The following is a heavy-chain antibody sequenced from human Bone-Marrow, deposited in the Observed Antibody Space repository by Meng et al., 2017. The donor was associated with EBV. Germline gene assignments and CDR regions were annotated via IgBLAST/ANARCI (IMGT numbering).Heavy chain of an antibody. CDR2: INSDGSST. V-gene: IGHV3-74*01. CDR3: ARGGPYSSGWRNWFDP. Sequence: EVQLLESGGGVVQPGXXXXLSCAASGFTFSSYWMHWVRQAPGKGLVWVSRINSDGSSTSYADSVKGRFTISRDNAKNTLYLQMNSLRAEDTAVYYCARGGPYSSGWRNWFDPWGQGTLVTVSS. CDR1: GFTFSSYW. J-gene: IGHJ5*02. D-gene: IGHD6-19*01.